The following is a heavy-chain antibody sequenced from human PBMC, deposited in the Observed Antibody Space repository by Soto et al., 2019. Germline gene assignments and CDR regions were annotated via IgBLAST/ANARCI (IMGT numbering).Heavy chain of an antibody. CDR1: GYTFTSYG. Sequence: QVQLVQSGGEVKQPGASVTVSCKTSGYTFTSYGISWVRQAPGQGLEWMGWISGYNGDTKYVQKFQGRVTLTTDTSTNTAYMEVRSLRADDRAVYYCARDWVGCLAYWGQGTLVRVSS. V-gene: IGHV1-18*01. J-gene: IGHJ4*02. CDR3: ARDWVGCLAY. D-gene: IGHD3-16*01. CDR2: ISGYNGDT.